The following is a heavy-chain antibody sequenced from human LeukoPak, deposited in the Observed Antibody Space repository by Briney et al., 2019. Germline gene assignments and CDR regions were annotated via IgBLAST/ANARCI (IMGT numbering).Heavy chain of an antibody. CDR3: ARQGQYCSSTSCYRDLSHFDY. J-gene: IGHJ4*02. CDR1: GGSISSSSYY. V-gene: IGHV4-39*01. Sequence: TPSETLSLTCTVSGGSISSSSYYWGWIRQPPGKGLEWIGSIYYSGSTYYNPSLKSRVTISVDTSKKQLSLKLSSVTAADTAVYYCARQGQYCSSTSCYRDLSHFDYWGQGTLVTVSS. D-gene: IGHD2-2*01. CDR2: IYYSGST.